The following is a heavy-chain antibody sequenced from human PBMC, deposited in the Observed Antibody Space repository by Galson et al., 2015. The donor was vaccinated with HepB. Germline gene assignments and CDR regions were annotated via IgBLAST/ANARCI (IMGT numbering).Heavy chain of an antibody. J-gene: IGHJ4*02. V-gene: IGHV3-23*01. Sequence: SLRLSCAASGFKFSSYAMSWVRQAPGKGLEWVSITNGNGRSRHYANSVKGRFTISRDNSKKTLYRQMTTLRAEATAVYYCAKGGNYYDASAHYTSQDPLDYWGQGALVTVSS. D-gene: IGHD3-22*01. CDR2: TNGNGRSR. CDR3: AKGGNYYDASAHYTSQDPLDY. CDR1: GFKFSSYA.